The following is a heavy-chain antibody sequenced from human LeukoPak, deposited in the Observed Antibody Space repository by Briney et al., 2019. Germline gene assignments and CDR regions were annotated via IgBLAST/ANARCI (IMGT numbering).Heavy chain of an antibody. CDR2: IYYGRSA. Sequence: PSETLSLTCTVSGGSISSQTYYWTWIRQPPGKGLEWIGSIYYGRSAYYNPSLKNRVTISVDTSKNQLSLKMNSVTAADTAIYYCAGTIWSGDQPCFWGQGTMVTVSS. CDR1: GGSISSQTYY. D-gene: IGHD3-10*01. V-gene: IGHV4-39*01. CDR3: AGTIWSGDQPCF. J-gene: IGHJ3*01.